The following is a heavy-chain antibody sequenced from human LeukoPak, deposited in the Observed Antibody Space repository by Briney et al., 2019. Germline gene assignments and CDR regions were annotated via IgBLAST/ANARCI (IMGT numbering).Heavy chain of an antibody. CDR1: GFTFDDYA. Sequence: GGSLRLSCAASGFTFDDYAMQWVRQAPGKGLEWVSGISWNSGSIGYADSVKGRFTISRDNAKNSLYLQMNSLRAEDTALYYCAKDMGRYSSSWYDDWGQGTLVTVSS. D-gene: IGHD6-13*01. CDR2: ISWNSGSI. J-gene: IGHJ5*02. V-gene: IGHV3-9*01. CDR3: AKDMGRYSSSWYDD.